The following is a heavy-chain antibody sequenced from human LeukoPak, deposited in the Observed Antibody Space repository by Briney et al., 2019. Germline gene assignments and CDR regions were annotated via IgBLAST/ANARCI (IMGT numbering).Heavy chain of an antibody. D-gene: IGHD6-13*01. V-gene: IGHV4-59*12. CDR1: GGSTSNFY. CDR2: IYHSGGT. CDR3: ARDQYSTNWYGPFDI. J-gene: IGHJ3*02. Sequence: PSETLSLTCTVSGGSTSNFYWSWIRQPPGKGLEWLGYIYHSGGTNYNPSLKGRLTISLDTSKNQFSLKLTSVTAADTAVYYCARDQYSTNWYGPFDIWGQGTMVIVSS.